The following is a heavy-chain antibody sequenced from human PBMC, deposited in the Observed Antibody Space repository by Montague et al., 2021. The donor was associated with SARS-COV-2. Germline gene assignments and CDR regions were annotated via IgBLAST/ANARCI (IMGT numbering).Heavy chain of an antibody. CDR2: IYFNGST. J-gene: IGHJ3*02. Sequence: SETLSLTCTVSGVSISSYYWSWIRQPPGKGLEWIGCIYFNGSTNYNPSLKSRVTMSVDTSKNQFSLKLSSVTAADTAVYYCARHGRFSVIVNTPRGAFDIWGQGTMVTVSS. D-gene: IGHD3-22*01. CDR1: GVSISSYY. CDR3: ARHGRFSVIVNTPRGAFDI. V-gene: IGHV4-59*08.